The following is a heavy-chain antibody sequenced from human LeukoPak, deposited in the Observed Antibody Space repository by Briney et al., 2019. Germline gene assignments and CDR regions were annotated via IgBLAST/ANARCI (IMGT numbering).Heavy chain of an antibody. CDR3: ARGPLNCSSTSCYNPDNDAFDI. CDR2: INHSGST. Sequence: SETLSLTCTVSGGSISSYYWSWIRQPPGKGLEWIGEINHSGSTNYNPSLKSRVTISVDTSKNQFSLKLSSVTAADTAVYYCARGPLNCSSTSCYNPDNDAFDIWGQGTMVTVSS. CDR1: GGSISSYY. V-gene: IGHV4-34*01. J-gene: IGHJ3*02. D-gene: IGHD2-2*02.